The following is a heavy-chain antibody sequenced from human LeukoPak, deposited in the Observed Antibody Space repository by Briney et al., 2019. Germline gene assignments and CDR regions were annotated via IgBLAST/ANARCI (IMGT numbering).Heavy chain of an antibody. CDR3: ARXXXXXYXXDY. CDR2: IYYSGST. J-gene: IGHJ4*01. V-gene: IGHV4-31*03. Sequence: PSETLSLTCTVSGGSISSGGYYWSWIRQHPGKGLEWIGYIYYSGSTHYNPSLKSRVTMSVDTSKNQFSLKLSSVTAADTAVYYCARXXXXXYXXDYWGXGTLVTV. CDR1: GGSISSGGYY.